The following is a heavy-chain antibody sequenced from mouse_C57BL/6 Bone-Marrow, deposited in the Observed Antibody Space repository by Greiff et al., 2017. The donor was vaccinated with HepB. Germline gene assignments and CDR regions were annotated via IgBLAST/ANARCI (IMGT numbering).Heavy chain of an antibody. CDR3: ARGYGSSSHYAMDY. CDR1: GYSFTSYY. D-gene: IGHD1-1*01. V-gene: IGHV1-66*01. J-gene: IGHJ4*01. CDR2: IYPGSGNT. Sequence: QVQLKESGPELVKPGASVKISCKASGYSFTSYYIHWVKQRPGQGLEWIGWIYPGSGNTKYNEKFKGKATLTADTSSSTAYMQLSSLTSEDSAVYYCARGYGSSSHYAMDYWGQGTSVTVSS.